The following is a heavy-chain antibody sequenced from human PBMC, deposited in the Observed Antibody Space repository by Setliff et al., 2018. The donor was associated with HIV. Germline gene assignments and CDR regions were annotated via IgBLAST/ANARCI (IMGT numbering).Heavy chain of an antibody. CDR3: ASLEGDGYNWDY. D-gene: IGHD5-12*01. J-gene: IGHJ4*02. CDR1: EGTFSSYA. CDR2: IIPILGIA. V-gene: IGHV1-69*10. Sequence: SVKVSCKASEGTFSSYAISWVRQAPGQGLEWMGGIIPILGIANYAQKFQGRVTITADESTSTAYMELSSLRSEDTAVYYCASLEGDGYNWDYWGQGTLVTVSS.